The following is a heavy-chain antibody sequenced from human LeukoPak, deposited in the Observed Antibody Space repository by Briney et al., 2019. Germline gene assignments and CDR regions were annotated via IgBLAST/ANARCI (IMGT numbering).Heavy chain of an antibody. CDR1: GYTFTGHY. V-gene: IGHV1-2*02. J-gene: IGHJ6*03. CDR3: ARDGHIVVVTPSLTAPDRYYYYYYYMDV. D-gene: IGHD2-21*02. CDR2: INPNSGGT. Sequence: GASVKVSCKASGYTFTGHYMHWVRQAPGQGLEWMGWINPNSGGTNYAQKFQGRVTMTRDTSIRTAYMELSRLRSDDTAVYYCARDGHIVVVTPSLTAPDRYYYYYYYMDVWGKGTTVTISS.